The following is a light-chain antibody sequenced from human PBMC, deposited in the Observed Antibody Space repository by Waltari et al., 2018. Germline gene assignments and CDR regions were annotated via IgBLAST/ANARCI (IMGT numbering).Light chain of an antibody. CDR1: QILVHSDGNTY. V-gene: IGKV2-30*02. Sequence: DVVLTQSPLSLPVTLGPPASISCRSSQILVHSDGNTYLNWFQQRPGQSQRRLIYKVSNRDSGVPDRFSGSGSGTDFTLIISRVEAEDVGVDYCMQGTQWPYIFGHGTKLEIK. CDR2: KVS. CDR3: MQGTQWPYI. J-gene: IGKJ2*01.